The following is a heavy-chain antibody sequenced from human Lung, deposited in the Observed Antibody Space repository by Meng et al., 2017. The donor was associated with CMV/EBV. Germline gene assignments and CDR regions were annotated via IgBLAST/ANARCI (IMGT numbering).Heavy chain of an antibody. J-gene: IGHJ6*02. CDR1: GYKFTDYG. D-gene: IGHD6-6*01. CDR3: ARSKIAARSHYYYGMDV. V-gene: IGHV1-18*01. CDR2: IYTYKGNT. Sequence: ASVXVSCKASGYKFTDYGITWVRQAPGQGLEWMGWIYTYKGNTNFAQNVQGRGSMTRDTFTSTAYMELRSLRSDDKAVYYCARSKIAARSHYYYGMDVWGQGXTVTVSS.